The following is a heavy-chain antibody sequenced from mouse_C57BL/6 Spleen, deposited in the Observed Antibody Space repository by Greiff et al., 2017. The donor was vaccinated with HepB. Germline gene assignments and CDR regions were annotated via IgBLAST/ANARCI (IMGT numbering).Heavy chain of an antibody. D-gene: IGHD1-1*01. CDR3: TRVADYGSSYGWYFDV. Sequence: EVQRVESGEGLVKPGGSLKLSCAASGFTFSSYAMSWVRQTPEKRLEWVAYISSGGDYIYYADTVKGRFTISRDNARNTLYLQMSSLKSEDTAMYYCTRVADYGSSYGWYFDVWGTGTTVTVSS. V-gene: IGHV5-9-1*02. CDR1: GFTFSSYA. J-gene: IGHJ1*03. CDR2: ISSGGDYI.